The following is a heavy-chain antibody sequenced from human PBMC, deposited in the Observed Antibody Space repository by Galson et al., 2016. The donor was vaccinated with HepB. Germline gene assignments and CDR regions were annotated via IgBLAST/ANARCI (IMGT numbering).Heavy chain of an antibody. CDR2: THYSGRS. D-gene: IGHD3-16*01. CDR1: DPSISKYY. Sequence: ETLSPTCTVSDPSISKYYWNWIRQPPGKGLEWIGYTHYSGRSKSNPPLKSRVTMSVDNSKNQFSLRLSSVTAANTAVYYFAKWGTYSEKHAFDIWGQGTMVTVSS. J-gene: IGHJ3*02. V-gene: IGHV4-59*01. CDR3: AKWGTYSEKHAFDI.